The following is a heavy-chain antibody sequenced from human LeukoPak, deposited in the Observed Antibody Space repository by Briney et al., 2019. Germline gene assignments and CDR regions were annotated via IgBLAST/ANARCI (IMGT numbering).Heavy chain of an antibody. CDR2: IHPTGNT. Sequence: PSQTLSLTCTASGGFINNESYYWSWIRQPAGKGLEWIGRIHPTGNTMCNPSLESRGPISIDTPKNQFSLKLSSVTPADTAVFYCASHYSRSGIDAFDIWGQGTVVTVSP. CDR3: ASHYSRSGIDAFDI. CDR1: GGFINNESYY. V-gene: IGHV4-61*02. D-gene: IGHD6-6*01. J-gene: IGHJ3*02.